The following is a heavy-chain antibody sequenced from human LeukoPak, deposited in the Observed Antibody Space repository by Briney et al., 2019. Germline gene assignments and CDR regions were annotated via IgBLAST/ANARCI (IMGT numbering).Heavy chain of an antibody. CDR2: IYYIGST. Sequence: PSETLALTCTVSGGSISSYYWSWIRQPPGKGLEWIGYIYYIGSTNYNPSLKSRVTISVDTSKNQFSLKLSSVTAADTAVYYCARYSSWYVDYWGQGTLVTVSS. CDR3: ARYSSWYVDY. D-gene: IGHD6-13*01. CDR1: GGSISSYY. V-gene: IGHV4-59*01. J-gene: IGHJ4*02.